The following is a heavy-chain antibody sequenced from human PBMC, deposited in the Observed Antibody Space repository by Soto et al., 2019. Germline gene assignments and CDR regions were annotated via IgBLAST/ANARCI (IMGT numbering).Heavy chain of an antibody. J-gene: IGHJ3*02. D-gene: IGHD4-17*01. CDR3: ARPTTVNTDAFDI. Sequence: GGSLRLSCAASGFTFSSYGMHWVRQAPGKGLEWVAVIWYDGSNKYYADSVKGRFTISRDNSKNTLYLQMNSLRAEDTAVYYCARPTTVNTDAFDIWGQGTMVTVSS. CDR1: GFTFSSYG. CDR2: IWYDGSNK. V-gene: IGHV3-33*01.